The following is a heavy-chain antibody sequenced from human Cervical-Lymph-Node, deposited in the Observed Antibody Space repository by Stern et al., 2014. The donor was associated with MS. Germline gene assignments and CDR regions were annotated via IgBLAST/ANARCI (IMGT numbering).Heavy chain of an antibody. J-gene: IGHJ4*02. V-gene: IGHV3-21*01. CDR2: ISSTSTYI. CDR1: LFSFRHFT. Sequence: SGCGLLSPWGSLRLSFAFSLFSFRHFTMNCVRHSPGKVLEWVASISSTSTYIYYADSVKGRFTISRDNAKNSLYLQMNSLRAEDTAVYYCTRARRGFDYWGQGTLVTVSS. CDR3: TRARRGFDY.